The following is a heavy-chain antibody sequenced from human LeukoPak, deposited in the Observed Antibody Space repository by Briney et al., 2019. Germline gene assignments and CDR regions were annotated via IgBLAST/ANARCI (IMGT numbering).Heavy chain of an antibody. CDR3: ARSRSLLLHGMDV. CDR1: GFTFSSYD. J-gene: IGHJ6*04. V-gene: IGHV3-13*05. CDR2: IGTAGDP. D-gene: IGHD2-15*01. Sequence: GGSLRLSCAASGFTFSSYDMHWVRHGKGLEWVSAIGTAGDPYYPVSVKGRFTISRENAKNSSYLQMNSLRAGDTAVYYCARSRSLLLHGMDVWGKGTTVTVSS.